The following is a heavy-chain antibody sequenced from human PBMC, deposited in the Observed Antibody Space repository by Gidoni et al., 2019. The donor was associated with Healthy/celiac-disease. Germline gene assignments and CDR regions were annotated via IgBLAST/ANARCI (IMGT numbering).Heavy chain of an antibody. CDR2: ISSSSSYI. CDR3: AREKVTTTIIGIYYYYGMDV. CDR1: GCTFSSST. Sequence: EVQLVESGGGLVKPGGSLSLSCAAFGCTFSSSTSPRVRQAPGKGLEWVSSISSSSSYIYYADSVKGRFTISRDNAKNSLYLQMNSLRAEDTAVYYCAREKVTTTIIGIYYYYGMDVWGQGTTVTVSS. V-gene: IGHV3-21*01. J-gene: IGHJ6*02. D-gene: IGHD3-22*01.